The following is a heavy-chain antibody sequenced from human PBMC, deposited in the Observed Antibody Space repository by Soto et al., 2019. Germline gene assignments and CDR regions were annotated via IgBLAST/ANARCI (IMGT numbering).Heavy chain of an antibody. CDR3: ARSSGYCTNGVCYYYYGMDV. CDR2: IGTAGDT. CDR1: GLTFSSYD. V-gene: IGHV3-13*01. Sequence: GGSLRLSCAASGLTFSSYDMHWVRQATGKGLEWVSAIGTAGDTYYPGSVKGRFTISRENAKNSLYLQMNSLRAGDTAVYYCARSSGYCTNGVCYYYYGMDVWGQGTTVTVSS. D-gene: IGHD2-8*01. J-gene: IGHJ6*02.